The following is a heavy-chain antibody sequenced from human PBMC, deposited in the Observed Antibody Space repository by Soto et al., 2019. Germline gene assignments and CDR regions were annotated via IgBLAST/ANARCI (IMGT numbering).Heavy chain of an antibody. CDR1: GFTFSRYR. V-gene: IGHV3-30*18. J-gene: IGHJ4*02. CDR3: AKDRGRSIAVAYSFDS. D-gene: IGHD6-19*01. Sequence: QVQLVESGGGVVQPGRSLRLSCAASGFTFSRYRMHWVRQAPGKGLEWVIVISYDGSTKFYADSVKGRFTIARDNSKNTVYLQMNSLRTDDTAVYYCAKDRGRSIAVAYSFDSWGQGTLVTVSS. CDR2: ISYDGSTK.